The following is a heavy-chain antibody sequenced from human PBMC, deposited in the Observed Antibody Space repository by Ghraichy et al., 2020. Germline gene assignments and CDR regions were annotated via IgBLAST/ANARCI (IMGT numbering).Heavy chain of an antibody. CDR3: ARLLSTVTAEDAFDV. CDR1: GYRFADYY. D-gene: IGHD2-21*02. Sequence: ASVKVSCKASGYRFADYYIHWVRQSPGQGLEWMGRIDCKSGAPHYAPKFQGRVTILRDPSMTTVSLDLRRLTSDDTALYFCARLLSTVTAEDAFDVWGQGTTVTVSS. J-gene: IGHJ3*01. CDR2: IDCKSGAP. V-gene: IGHV1-2*06.